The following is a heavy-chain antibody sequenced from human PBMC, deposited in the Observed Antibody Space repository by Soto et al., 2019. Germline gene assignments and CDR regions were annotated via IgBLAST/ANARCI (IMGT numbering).Heavy chain of an antibody. CDR3: TTDGYSSGPDAFDI. CDR1: GFTFSNAW. D-gene: IGHD6-19*01. CDR2: IKSKTDGGTT. V-gene: IGHV3-15*07. J-gene: IGHJ3*02. Sequence: EVQLVESGGGLVKPGGSLRLSCAASGFTFSNAWMNWVRQAPGKGLEWVGRIKSKTDGGTTDYAAPVKGRFTISRDDSKNTLYLQMNSPKTEDTAVYYCTTDGYSSGPDAFDIWGQGTMVTVSS.